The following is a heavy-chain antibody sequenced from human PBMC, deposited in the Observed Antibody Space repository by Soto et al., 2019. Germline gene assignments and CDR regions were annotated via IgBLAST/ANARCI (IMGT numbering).Heavy chain of an antibody. CDR1: GFTFSSYW. CDR2: IKQDGSEK. V-gene: IGHV3-7*03. D-gene: IGHD3-22*01. CDR3: ARDSTLKDYHDSSGYYYVDGMDV. Sequence: LRLSCAASGFTFSSYWMSWVRQAPGKGLEWVANIKQDGSEKYYVDSVKGRFTISRDNAKNSLYLQMNSLRAEDTAVYYCARDSTLKDYHDSSGYYYVDGMDVWGQGTTVTV. J-gene: IGHJ6*02.